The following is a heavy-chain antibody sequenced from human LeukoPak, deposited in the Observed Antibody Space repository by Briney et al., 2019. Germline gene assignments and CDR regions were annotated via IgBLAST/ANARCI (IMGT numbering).Heavy chain of an antibody. CDR2: INEDGSTI. V-gene: IGHV3-7*05. CDR1: GFTFNSYW. D-gene: IGHD3-10*01. Sequence: PGGSLRLSCEASGFTFNSYWMSWVRQAPGKGLEWVADINEDGSTIYYVNSVKGRFTISRDNAKNSLSLQLNTLRAEDTAVYYCARWSYVSGTWFLDSWGQGALVTVSS. J-gene: IGHJ4*02. CDR3: ARWSYVSGTWFLDS.